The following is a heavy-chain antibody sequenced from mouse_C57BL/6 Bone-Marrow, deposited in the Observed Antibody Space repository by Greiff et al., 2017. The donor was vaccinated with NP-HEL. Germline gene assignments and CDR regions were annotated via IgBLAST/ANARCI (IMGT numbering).Heavy chain of an antibody. Sequence: QVQLQQPGAELVKPGASVKLSCKASGYTFTSYWMQWVKQRPGQGLEWIGEIDPSDSYTNYNQKFTGKATLTVDTSSSTAYMQLSSLTSEYSAVYYCARKGTVVPFDYWGQGTTLTVSS. J-gene: IGHJ2*01. V-gene: IGHV1-50*01. CDR2: IDPSDSYT. D-gene: IGHD1-1*01. CDR1: GYTFTSYW. CDR3: ARKGTVVPFDY.